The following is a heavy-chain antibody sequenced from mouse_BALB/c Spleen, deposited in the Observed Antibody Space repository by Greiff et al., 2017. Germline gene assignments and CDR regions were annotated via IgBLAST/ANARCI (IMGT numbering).Heavy chain of an antibody. J-gene: IGHJ2*01. Sequence: LQQPGSELVRPGASVKLSCKAYGYTFTSYWMHWVKQRHGQGLEWIGNIYPGSGSTNYDEKFKSKGTLTVDTSSSTAYMHLSSLTSEDSAVYYCTRGYGNFHFDYWGQGTTLTVSS. D-gene: IGHD2-10*02. CDR3: TRGYGNFHFDY. V-gene: IGHV1S22*01. CDR1: GYTFTSYW. CDR2: IYPGSGST.